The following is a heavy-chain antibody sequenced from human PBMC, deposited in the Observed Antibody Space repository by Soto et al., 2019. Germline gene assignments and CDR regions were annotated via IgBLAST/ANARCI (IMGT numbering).Heavy chain of an antibody. Sequence: PSXTLSLTWTVSGGSISSSSYYWGCIRQPPGKGLEWIGSIYYSGSTYYNPSLKGRVTISVDASKNQFSLKLSSVTAADTAVYYCARQGYSSGWCDFDYGVQGTLVXFS. CDR2: IYYSGST. V-gene: IGHV4-39*01. J-gene: IGHJ4*02. CDR3: ARQGYSSGWCDFDY. CDR1: GGSISSSSYY. D-gene: IGHD6-19*01.